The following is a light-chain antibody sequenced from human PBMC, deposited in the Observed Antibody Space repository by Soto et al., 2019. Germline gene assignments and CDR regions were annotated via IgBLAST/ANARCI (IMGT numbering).Light chain of an antibody. Sequence: DIQMTQSPSTLSASVGDRVTITCRASQSISSWLAWYQQKPGKAPKLLTYDASSLESGVPSRFSGSGSGTEFTLTISSLQPDDFATYYCQPYNSYSWTFGQGTKVDIK. J-gene: IGKJ1*01. V-gene: IGKV1-5*01. CDR1: QSISSW. CDR2: DAS. CDR3: QPYNSYSWT.